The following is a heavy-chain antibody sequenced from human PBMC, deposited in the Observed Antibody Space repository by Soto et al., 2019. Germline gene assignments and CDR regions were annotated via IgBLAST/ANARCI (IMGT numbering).Heavy chain of an antibody. V-gene: IGHV1-69*06. CDR2: IIPICGTA. CDR3: ATSRLYGDNNYFNY. CDR1: GGTFSSYA. D-gene: IGHD4-17*01. J-gene: IGHJ4*02. Sequence: QVQLVQSGAEVKKPGSSVKVSCTASGGTFSSYAISWVRQAPGQGLEWMGGIIPICGTANYAQKFQGRVTITADKSTSTAYMELSSLRSEDTAVYYCATSRLYGDNNYFNYWGQGTLVTVSS.